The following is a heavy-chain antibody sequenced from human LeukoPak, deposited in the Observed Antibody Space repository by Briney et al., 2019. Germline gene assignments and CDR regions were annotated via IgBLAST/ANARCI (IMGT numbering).Heavy chain of an antibody. J-gene: IGHJ4*02. CDR1: GFTFSNAW. V-gene: IGHV3-23*01. CDR3: AKEEPTGDFDY. CDR2: ISGSGGST. Sequence: GGSLRLSCAASGFTFSNAWMNWVRQAPGKGLEWVSAISGSGGSTYYADSVRGRFTISRDNSKNTLYLQMNSLRAEDTAVYYCAKEEPTGDFDYWGQGTLVTVSS. D-gene: IGHD1-1*01.